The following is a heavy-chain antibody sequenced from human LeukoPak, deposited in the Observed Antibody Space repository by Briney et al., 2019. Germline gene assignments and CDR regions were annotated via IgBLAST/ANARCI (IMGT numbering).Heavy chain of an antibody. CDR2: INHSGST. CDR1: GGSFSGYY. V-gene: IGHV4-34*01. D-gene: IGHD3-9*01. CDR3: ASLNYDILTGYYTGWSDP. J-gene: IGHJ5*02. Sequence: SETLSLTCAVYGGSFSGYYWSWIRQPPGKGLEWIGEINHSGSTNYNPSLKSRVTISVDTSKNQFSLKLSSVTAADTAVYYCASLNYDILTGYYTGWSDPWGQGTLVTVSS.